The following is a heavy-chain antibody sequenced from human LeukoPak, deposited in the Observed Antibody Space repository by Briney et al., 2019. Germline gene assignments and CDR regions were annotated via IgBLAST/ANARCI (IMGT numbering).Heavy chain of an antibody. CDR2: IYTSGST. V-gene: IGHV4-61*02. D-gene: IGHD6-13*01. CDR3: ARESPIAETA. J-gene: IGHJ5*02. Sequence: SETLSLTCTVSGASISSGSYYWSWIRQPAGKGLEWIGRIYTSGSTNYNPSLKSRVTISVDRSKNQFSLRLSPVTAADTAVYYCARESPIAETAWGQGTLVTVSS. CDR1: GASISSGSYY.